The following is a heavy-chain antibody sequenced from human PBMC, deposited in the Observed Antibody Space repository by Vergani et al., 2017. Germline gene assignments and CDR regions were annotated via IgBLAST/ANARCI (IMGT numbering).Heavy chain of an antibody. CDR3: AKRGGPVELTPRYYYYYYMDV. D-gene: IGHD1-26*01. V-gene: IGHV3-30*18. Sequence: QVQLVESGGGVVQPGRSLRLSCAASGFTFSSYGMHWVRQAPGKGLEWVAVISYDGSNKYYADSVKGRFTISRDNSKNTLYLQMNSLRAEDTAVYYCAKRGGPVELTPRYYYYYYMDVWGKGTTVTVSS. J-gene: IGHJ6*03. CDR1: GFTFSSYG. CDR2: ISYDGSNK.